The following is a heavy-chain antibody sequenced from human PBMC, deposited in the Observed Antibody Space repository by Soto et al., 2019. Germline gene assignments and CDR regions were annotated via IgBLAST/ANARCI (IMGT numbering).Heavy chain of an antibody. CDR1: GFTFRSYS. Sequence: GGSLRLSCAASGFTFRSYSMNWVRQAPGKGLEWVSYISSSNRTINYADSVKGRFIISRDNAKNSLYLQMHSLRDEDTAVYYCAREGWPLLQTGMDVWGQGTTVTGSS. V-gene: IGHV3-48*02. J-gene: IGHJ6*02. CDR2: ISSSNRTI. D-gene: IGHD2-15*01. CDR3: AREGWPLLQTGMDV.